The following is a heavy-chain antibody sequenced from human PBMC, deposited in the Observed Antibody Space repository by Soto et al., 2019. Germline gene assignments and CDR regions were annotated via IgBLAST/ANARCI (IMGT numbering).Heavy chain of an antibody. CDR1: GDSVGSRTSY. Sequence: PSETLSLTCTVSGDSVGSRTSYWSWIRQPPGKGLEWIGYVANSGTTNYNPSLKSRVTLSLDTSNNQFSLKLASVTAADTALYYCAKDKDGWYYFDYWGQGALVTVSS. CDR2: VANSGTT. CDR3: AKDKDGWYYFDY. V-gene: IGHV4-61*01. J-gene: IGHJ4*02. D-gene: IGHD6-19*01.